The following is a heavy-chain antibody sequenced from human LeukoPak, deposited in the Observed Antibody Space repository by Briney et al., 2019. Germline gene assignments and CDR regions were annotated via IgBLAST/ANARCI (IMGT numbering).Heavy chain of an antibody. CDR2: IYYSGST. CDR3: ARSWGDYGPWYFDL. Sequence: KTSETLSLTCTVSGGSISSGGYYWSWIRQHPGKGLEWIGYIYYSGSTYYNPSLKSRVTISVDTSKNQFSLKLSSVTAADTAVYYCARSWGDYGPWYFDLWGRGTLVTVSS. V-gene: IGHV4-31*03. J-gene: IGHJ2*01. CDR1: GGSISSGGYY. D-gene: IGHD4-17*01.